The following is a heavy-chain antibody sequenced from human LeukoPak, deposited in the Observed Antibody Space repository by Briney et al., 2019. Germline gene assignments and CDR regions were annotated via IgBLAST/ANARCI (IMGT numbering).Heavy chain of an antibody. CDR1: GGSVSSGSYY. D-gene: IGHD6-19*01. J-gene: IGHJ6*03. Sequence: SETLSLTCAVYGGSVSSGSYYWSWIRQPPGKGLEWIGYIYYSGSTNYNPSLKSRVTISVDTSKNQFSLKLSSVTAADTAVYYCARYSSSYYYYYMDVWGKGTTVTVSS. CDR3: ARYSSSYYYYYMDV. CDR2: IYYSGST. V-gene: IGHV4-61*01.